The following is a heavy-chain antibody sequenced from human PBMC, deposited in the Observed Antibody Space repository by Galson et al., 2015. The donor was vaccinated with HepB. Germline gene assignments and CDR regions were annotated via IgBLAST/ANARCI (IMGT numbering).Heavy chain of an antibody. CDR1: GGTFSSYT. D-gene: IGHD2-15*01. V-gene: IGHV1-69*02. J-gene: IGHJ6*02. CDR2: IIPILGIA. Sequence: SVKVSCKASGGTFSSYTISWVRQAPGQGLEWMGRIIPILGIANYAQKFQGRVTITADKSTSTAYMELSSLRSEDTAVYYCAILILGYCSGGSCYPGPYYYYGMDVWGQGTTVTVSS. CDR3: AILILGYCSGGSCYPGPYYYYGMDV.